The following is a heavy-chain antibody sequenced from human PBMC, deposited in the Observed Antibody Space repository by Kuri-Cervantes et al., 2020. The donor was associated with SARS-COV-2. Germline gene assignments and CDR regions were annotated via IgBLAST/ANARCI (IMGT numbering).Heavy chain of an antibody. J-gene: IGHJ4*02. D-gene: IGHD3-3*01. CDR2: ISGSGGST. CDR1: GFTFSSYA. V-gene: IGHV3-23*01. CDR3: AKGTDVDFWSGTTTLDY. Sequence: GGSLRLSCAASGFTFSSYAMSWVRQAPGKGLEWVSAISGSGGSTYYADSVKGRSTISRDNSKNTLYLQMNSLRAEDTAVYYCAKGTDVDFWSGTTTLDYWGQGTLVTVSS.